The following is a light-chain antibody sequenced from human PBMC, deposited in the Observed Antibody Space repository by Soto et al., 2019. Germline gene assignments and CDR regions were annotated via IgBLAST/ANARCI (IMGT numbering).Light chain of an antibody. CDR2: DVR. CDR1: NSDLGTYNS. V-gene: IGLV2-14*03. Sequence: QSVLTQPASVSGSPGQSITISCIGTNSDLGTYNSVSWYQQHPDKAPQLIIYDVRYRPSGVSDRFSGSMSGATASLIISGLQADDEADYYCFSFTTTSTHVFGTGTKVTVL. CDR3: FSFTTTSTHV. J-gene: IGLJ1*01.